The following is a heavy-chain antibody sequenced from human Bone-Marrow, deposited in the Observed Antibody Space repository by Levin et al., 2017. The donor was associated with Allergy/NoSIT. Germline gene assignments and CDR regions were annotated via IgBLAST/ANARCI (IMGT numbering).Heavy chain of an antibody. Sequence: GESLKISCKASGYTFTDYGISWVRQAPGQGLEWMGWINNNNGKTHYAQKFQGRVTMTTDTSTNTAYMELRSLRSDDTAVYYCARGFDGWGQGAPVTVSS. CDR2: INNNNGKT. J-gene: IGHJ4*02. CDR3: ARGFDG. V-gene: IGHV1-18*01. CDR1: GYTFTDYG.